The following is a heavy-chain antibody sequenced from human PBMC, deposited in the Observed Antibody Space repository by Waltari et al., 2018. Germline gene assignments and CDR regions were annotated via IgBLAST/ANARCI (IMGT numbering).Heavy chain of an antibody. CDR1: GYTFNSYY. Sequence: VQLVQSGAEVKKPGASVKVSCKASGYTFNSYYMHWVRQAPGQGLEWMGIINPSGGSTSYAQKFQGRVTMTRDTSTSTVYMELSSLRSEDTAVYYCARALTTAKGDYYFDYWGQGTLVTVSS. V-gene: IGHV1-46*02. J-gene: IGHJ4*02. D-gene: IGHD4-4*01. CDR2: INPSGGST. CDR3: ARALTTAKGDYYFDY.